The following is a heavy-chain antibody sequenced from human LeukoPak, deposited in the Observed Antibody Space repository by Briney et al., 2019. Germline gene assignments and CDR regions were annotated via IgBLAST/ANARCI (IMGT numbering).Heavy chain of an antibody. Sequence: GGSLRLSCAASGFTFDDYGMSWVRQAPGKGLEWVSGINWNGGSTGYADSVKGRFTISRDNAKNSLYLQMNSLRAEDTALYYCARERGGSGVGAYNWFDPRGQGTLVTVSS. J-gene: IGHJ5*02. D-gene: IGHD3-10*01. V-gene: IGHV3-20*04. CDR3: ARERGGSGVGAYNWFDP. CDR2: INWNGGST. CDR1: GFTFDDYG.